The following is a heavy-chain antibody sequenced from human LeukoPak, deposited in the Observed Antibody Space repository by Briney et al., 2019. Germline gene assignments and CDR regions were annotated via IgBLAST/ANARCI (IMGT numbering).Heavy chain of an antibody. J-gene: IGHJ4*02. CDR3: ARQLGYCSSTSCYADKVDY. D-gene: IGHD2-2*01. CDR1: GGSISSSSYY. V-gene: IGHV4-39*01. CDR2: VYYSGST. Sequence: SETLSLTCTVSGGSISSSSYYWGWIRQPPGKGLEWIGSVYYSGSTYYNPSLKSRVTISVDTSKNQFSLKLSSVTAADTAVYYCARQLGYCSSTSCYADKVDYWGQGTLVTVSS.